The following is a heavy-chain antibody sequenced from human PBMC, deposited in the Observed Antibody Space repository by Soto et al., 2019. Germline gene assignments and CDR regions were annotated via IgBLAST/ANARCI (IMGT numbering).Heavy chain of an antibody. D-gene: IGHD5-12*01. CDR2: IYYSGST. J-gene: IGHJ4*02. V-gene: IGHV4-59*01. CDR3: AKDLGWPRPSYPDY. Sequence: PSETLSLTCSVSGGSIIGYYWSWIRQPPGKGLEWIGYIYYSGSTNYNPSLKSRVTISLDTSKNQFSLKLSSVTAADTAVYYCAKDLGWPRPSYPDYWGQGIRVTVSS. CDR1: GGSIIGYY.